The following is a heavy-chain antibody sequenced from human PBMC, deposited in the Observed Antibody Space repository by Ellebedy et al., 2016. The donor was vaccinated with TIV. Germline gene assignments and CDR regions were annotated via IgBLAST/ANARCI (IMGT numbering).Heavy chain of an antibody. Sequence: AASVKVSCKASGYTFTAYHIHWVRQAPGQGLEWMGWIHPETGRINYAYKFKGRVTVTRDTSISTVYMELSGLSFDDAAIYYCARGTLPERGTTFGVAIDFWGQGTLVSVSS. CDR3: ARGTLPERGTTFGVAIDF. V-gene: IGHV1-2*07. CDR2: IHPETGRI. CDR1: GYTFTAYH. J-gene: IGHJ4*02. D-gene: IGHD3-3*01.